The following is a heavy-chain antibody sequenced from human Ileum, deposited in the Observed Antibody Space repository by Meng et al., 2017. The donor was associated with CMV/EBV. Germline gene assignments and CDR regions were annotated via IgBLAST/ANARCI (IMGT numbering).Heavy chain of an antibody. Sequence: TVSGASISSTDYSWGWIRQPPGKGLEWIGSIYYSGTTYYNPSLKSRVTISVDTSKNQFSLKLSSVTAAGTAVYYCARDSGIYYTGFDPWGQGTLVTVSS. V-gene: IGHV4-39*07. CDR3: ARDSGIYYTGFDP. CDR2: IYYSGTT. J-gene: IGHJ5*02. CDR1: GASISSTDYS. D-gene: IGHD3-3*01.